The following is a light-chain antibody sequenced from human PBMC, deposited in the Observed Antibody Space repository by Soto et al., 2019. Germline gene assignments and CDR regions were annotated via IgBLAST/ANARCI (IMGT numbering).Light chain of an antibody. J-gene: IGLJ1*01. CDR1: SSAVGGYNL. CDR3: CSYAGSKTYV. Sequence: QSALTQPASVSGSPGQSITISCTGTSSAVGGYNLVSWYQQHPGKAPKPMIYQDNKRPSGVSTRFSGSKSGNTASLTISGLQAEDEADYYCCSYAGSKTYVFGSGTKVTVL. CDR2: QDN. V-gene: IGLV2-23*01.